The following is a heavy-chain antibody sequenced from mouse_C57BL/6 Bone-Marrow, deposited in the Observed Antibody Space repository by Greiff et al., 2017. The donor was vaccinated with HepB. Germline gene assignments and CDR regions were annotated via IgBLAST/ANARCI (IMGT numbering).Heavy chain of an antibody. CDR3: TSTVVPFMDY. J-gene: IGHJ4*01. V-gene: IGHV14-4*01. Sequence: VQLQQSGAELVRPGASVKLSCTASGFNIKDDYMHWVKQRPEQGLEWIGWIYPENGDTEYASKFQGKATITADTSSNTAYLQLSSLTSEDTAVYYGTSTVVPFMDYWGQGTSVTVSS. CDR1: GFNIKDDY. CDR2: IYPENGDT. D-gene: IGHD2-12*01.